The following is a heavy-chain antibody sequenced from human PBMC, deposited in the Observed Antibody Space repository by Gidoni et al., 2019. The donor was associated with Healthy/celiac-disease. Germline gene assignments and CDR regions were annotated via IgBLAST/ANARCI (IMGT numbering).Heavy chain of an antibody. CDR2: INHSGST. CDR1: GGSFSGYY. V-gene: IGHV4-34*01. CDR3: ARGGDGYNYY. Sequence: QVQLQQWGAGLLKPSETLSLTCAVYGGSFSGYYWSWIRQPPGKGLEWIGEINHSGSTNYNPSLKSRVTISVDTSKNQFSLKLSSVTAADTAVYYCARGGDGYNYYWGQGTLVTVSS. D-gene: IGHD5-12*01. J-gene: IGHJ4*02.